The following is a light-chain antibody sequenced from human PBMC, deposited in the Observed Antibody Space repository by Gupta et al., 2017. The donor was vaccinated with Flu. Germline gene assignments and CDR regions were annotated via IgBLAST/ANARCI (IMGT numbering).Light chain of an antibody. CDR3: HQSNTLPHT. CDR1: QSIDSS. V-gene: IGKV6-21*01. CDR2: SAS. Sequence: EIVLTQSPDFQSVTPNEKVTITCRASQSIDSSLHWYQQKPDQSPKLLIKSASQSFSGVPSRFSGSGSGTDFTLTINGLEPEDAATYYCHQSNTLPHTFGQGTKLEIK. J-gene: IGKJ2*01.